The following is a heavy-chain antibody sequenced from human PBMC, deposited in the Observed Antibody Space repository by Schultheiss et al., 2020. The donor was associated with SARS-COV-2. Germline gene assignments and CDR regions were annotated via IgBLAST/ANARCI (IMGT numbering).Heavy chain of an antibody. V-gene: IGHV3-33*08. CDR2: IWYDGSNK. Sequence: GGSLRLSCSASGFTFSSYAMHWVRQAPGKGLEWVAVIWYDGSNKYYADSVKGRFTISRDNAKNSLYLQMNSLRAEDTAVYYCARDRPLGYSGLDYWGQGTLITVSS. J-gene: IGHJ4*02. CDR3: ARDRPLGYSGLDY. CDR1: GFTFSSYA. D-gene: IGHD5-12*01.